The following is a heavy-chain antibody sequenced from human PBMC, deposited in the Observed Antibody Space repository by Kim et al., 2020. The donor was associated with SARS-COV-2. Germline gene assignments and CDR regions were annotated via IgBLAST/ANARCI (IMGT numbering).Heavy chain of an antibody. Sequence: YYRESVKGRLTISRDKAKNTINPEMNSLRAEDTAVYYGATRDTSGLWYFSLWGRGTLVTVSS. D-gene: IGHD3-22*01. V-gene: IGHV3-23*01. J-gene: IGHJ2*01. CDR3: ATRDTSGLWYFSL.